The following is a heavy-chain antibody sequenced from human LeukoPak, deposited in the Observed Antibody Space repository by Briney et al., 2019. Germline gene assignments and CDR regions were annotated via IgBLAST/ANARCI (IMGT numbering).Heavy chain of an antibody. Sequence: PSETLSLTCAVYGGSFSGYYWSWIRQPPGKGLEWIGEINHSGSTNYNPSLKSRVTISVDTSKNQFSLKLSSVTAADTAVYYCARLLWFGDQYYYYYYMDVWGKGTTVTVSS. V-gene: IGHV4-34*01. CDR3: ARLLWFGDQYYYYYYMDV. CDR1: GGSFSGYY. J-gene: IGHJ6*03. CDR2: INHSGST. D-gene: IGHD3-10*01.